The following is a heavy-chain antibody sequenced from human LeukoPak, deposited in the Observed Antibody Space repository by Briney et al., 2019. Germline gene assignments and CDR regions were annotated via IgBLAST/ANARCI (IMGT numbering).Heavy chain of an antibody. CDR3: AKAIGPWLQLVDY. D-gene: IGHD5-24*01. Sequence: GRSLRLSCAASGFTFSSYGMHWVRQAPGKGLEWVSAISGSGGSTYYADSVKGRFTISRDNSKNTLYLQMNSLRAEDTAVYHCAKAIGPWLQLVDYWGQGTLVTVSS. V-gene: IGHV3-23*01. J-gene: IGHJ4*02. CDR2: ISGSGGST. CDR1: GFTFSSYG.